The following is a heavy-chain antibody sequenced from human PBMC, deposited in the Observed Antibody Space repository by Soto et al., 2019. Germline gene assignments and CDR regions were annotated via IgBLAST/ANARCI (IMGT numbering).Heavy chain of an antibody. J-gene: IGHJ5*02. D-gene: IGHD6-19*01. CDR1: GCTFSSYA. Sequence: EVQLLESGGGLVQPGGSLRLSCAASGCTFSSYAMRWFRQAPGKGRECVSAISGSGGSTYYADSVKGRFTISRDNSKNTRYLQMNSLRAEDTAVYYCEKTAAQWLVPIWFDPWGQGTLVLVSS. CDR2: ISGSGGST. CDR3: EKTAAQWLVPIWFDP. V-gene: IGHV3-23*01.